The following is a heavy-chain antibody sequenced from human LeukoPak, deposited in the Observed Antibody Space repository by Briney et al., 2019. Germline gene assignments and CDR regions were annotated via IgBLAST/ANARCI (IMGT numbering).Heavy chain of an antibody. Sequence: PGGSLRLSCAASGFIFSSYSMYWVRQAPGKGLEWVSSISGSSNDIYYADSVKGRFTISRDNAKNSLYLQMDSLRAEDTAVYYCARGGKWFGELLGAFDIWGQGTMVTVSS. CDR3: ARGGKWFGELLGAFDI. CDR1: GFIFSSYS. V-gene: IGHV3-21*01. CDR2: ISGSSNDI. J-gene: IGHJ3*02. D-gene: IGHD3-10*01.